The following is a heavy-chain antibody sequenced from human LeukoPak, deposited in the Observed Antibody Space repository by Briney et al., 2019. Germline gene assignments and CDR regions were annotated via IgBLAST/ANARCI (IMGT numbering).Heavy chain of an antibody. CDR2: INPNSGGT. D-gene: IGHD6-19*01. CDR3: HASGWAFDY. Sequence: ASVKVSCKASGYTFTSYGISWVRQAPGQGLEWMGWINPNSGGTNYAQKFQGRVTMTRDTSISTAYMELSRLRSDDTAVYYCHASGWAFDYWGQGTLVTVSS. V-gene: IGHV1-2*02. J-gene: IGHJ4*02. CDR1: GYTFTSYG.